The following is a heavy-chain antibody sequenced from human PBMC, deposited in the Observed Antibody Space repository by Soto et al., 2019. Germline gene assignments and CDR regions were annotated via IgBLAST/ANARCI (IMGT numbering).Heavy chain of an antibody. D-gene: IGHD3-3*01. Sequence: EVQLLESGGGLVQPGGSLRLSCAASGFTFSSYAMDWVRQSSGKGLEWVSYVSGSGRSTYYADSVKGRFTISRDNSKNMVFLQMSSLRAEDTAVYYFARDLGDQYDFWSDYPAAVDFWGQGTQVTVSS. CDR1: GFTFSSYA. CDR2: VSGSGRST. V-gene: IGHV3-23*01. J-gene: IGHJ4*02. CDR3: ARDLGDQYDFWSDYPAAVDF.